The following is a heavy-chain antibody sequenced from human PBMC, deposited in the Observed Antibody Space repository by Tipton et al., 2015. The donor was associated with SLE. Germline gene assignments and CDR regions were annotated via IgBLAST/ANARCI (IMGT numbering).Heavy chain of an antibody. CDR1: GFTFSSYA. J-gene: IGHJ4*02. Sequence: GSLRLSCAASGFTFSSYAMSWVRQAPGKGLEWVSAISGSGGSTYYADSVKSRFTISRDNSKNTLYLQMNSLRAEDTAVYYCAKDFEDITMVRGVIIPFDYWGQGTLVTVSS. CDR3: AKDFEDITMVRGVIIPFDY. CDR2: ISGSGGST. D-gene: IGHD3-10*01. V-gene: IGHV3-23*01.